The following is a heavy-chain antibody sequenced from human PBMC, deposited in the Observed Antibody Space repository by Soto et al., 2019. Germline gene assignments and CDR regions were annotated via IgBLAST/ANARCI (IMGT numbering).Heavy chain of an antibody. CDR1: GYNFTTFW. CDR3: ARLGFPGAIYFDS. J-gene: IGHJ4*02. CDR2: IYPGDSET. Sequence: GESLKIACNGSGYNFTTFWIGLVRQMPGKGLEWMGIIYPGDSETKYSPDFEGQVTISADRSTNTAYLQWRSLRASDTAMYYCARLGFPGAIYFDSWGLGTLVTVSS. V-gene: IGHV5-51*01.